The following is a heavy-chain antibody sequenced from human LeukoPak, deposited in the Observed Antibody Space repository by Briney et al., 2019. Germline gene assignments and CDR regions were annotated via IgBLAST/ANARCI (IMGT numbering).Heavy chain of an antibody. CDR1: GYSFTNYW. J-gene: IGHJ4*02. D-gene: IGHD2-8*01. Sequence: GESLKISCKGSGYSFTNYWIGWVRQMPGKGLEWMGIIHPGDSDTRYSPTFQGQVTIPIDKSISTAYLQWSSLKASDTAMYYCARSPFYYFDYWGQGTLVSVPS. V-gene: IGHV5-51*01. CDR3: ARSPFYYFDY. CDR2: IHPGDSDT.